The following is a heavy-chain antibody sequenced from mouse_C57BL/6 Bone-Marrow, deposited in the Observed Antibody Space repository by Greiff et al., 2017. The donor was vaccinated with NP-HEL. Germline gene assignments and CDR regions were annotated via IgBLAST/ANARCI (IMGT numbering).Heavy chain of an antibody. V-gene: IGHV1-82*01. D-gene: IGHD1-1*01. CDR2: IYPGDGDT. CDR3: AGNYYGSIWYFDV. J-gene: IGHJ1*03. Sequence: QVQLQQSGPELVKPGASVKISCKASGYAFSSSWMNWVKQRPGKGLEWIGRIYPGDGDTNYNGKFKGQATLTADKSSSTAYMQLSSLTSEDSAVYFCAGNYYGSIWYFDVWGTGTTVTASS. CDR1: GYAFSSSW.